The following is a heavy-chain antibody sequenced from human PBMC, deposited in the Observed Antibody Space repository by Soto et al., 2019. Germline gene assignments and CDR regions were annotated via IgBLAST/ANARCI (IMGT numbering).Heavy chain of an antibody. V-gene: IGHV1-2*02. J-gene: IGHJ6*02. Sequence: QVHLVQSGAEVKQPGASVKVSCQASGYTFTDYFLHWVRQAPGQGLEWMAWINPKSGGTTYAPNFQGRLTLTRDTSLNTAYMELRRLSSDDTAVYYCARASYSGSGSFYFYYYNMDVWGQGTTVTVSS. D-gene: IGHD3-10*01. CDR3: ARASYSGSGSFYFYYYNMDV. CDR1: GYTFTDYF. CDR2: INPKSGGT.